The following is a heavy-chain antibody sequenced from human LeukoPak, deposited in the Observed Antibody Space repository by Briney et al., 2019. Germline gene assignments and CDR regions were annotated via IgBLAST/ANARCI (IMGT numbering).Heavy chain of an antibody. CDR2: IRYDGSNK. V-gene: IGHV3-30*02. CDR1: GFTFSSYW. J-gene: IGHJ4*02. CDR3: AKDLGSDIVVVPAALDY. D-gene: IGHD2-2*01. Sequence: QPGGSLRLSCAASGFTFSSYWMHWVRQAPGKGLEWVAFIRYDGSNKYYADSVKGRFTISRDNSKNTLYLQMNSLRAEDTAVYYCAKDLGSDIVVVPAALDYWGQGTLVTVSS.